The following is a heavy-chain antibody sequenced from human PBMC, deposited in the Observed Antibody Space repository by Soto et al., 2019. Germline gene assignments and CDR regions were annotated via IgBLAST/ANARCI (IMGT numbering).Heavy chain of an antibody. CDR1: GFTFSTCS. D-gene: IGHD6-6*01. CDR3: TTEYNSRQDLNH. CDR2: ISATGTYT. V-gene: IGHV3-21*01. J-gene: IGHJ5*02. Sequence: EVQLVESGGGLVEPGGSLRLSCATSGFTFSTCSMNWVRQAPGKGLEWVSSISATGTYTFYADSLKGRFTISRDNARNSLFLKMNSLIVEDTALYYCTTEYNSRQDLNHWGQGARVTVSS.